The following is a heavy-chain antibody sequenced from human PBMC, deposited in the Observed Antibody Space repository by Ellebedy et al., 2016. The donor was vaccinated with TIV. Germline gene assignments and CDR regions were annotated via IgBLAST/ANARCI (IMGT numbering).Heavy chain of an antibody. CDR1: GGTFSSYA. V-gene: IGHV1-18*01. CDR2: ISAYNGNT. D-gene: IGHD3-10*01. Sequence: AASVKVSCKASGGTFSSYAINWVRQAPGQGLEWMGWISAYNGNTKYAQRLQGRVTMTTDTSTSTAYMELRSLRSDDTAVYYCARVTTMVRGVIRCLDVWGHGTTVTVSS. CDR3: ARVTTMVRGVIRCLDV. J-gene: IGHJ6*02.